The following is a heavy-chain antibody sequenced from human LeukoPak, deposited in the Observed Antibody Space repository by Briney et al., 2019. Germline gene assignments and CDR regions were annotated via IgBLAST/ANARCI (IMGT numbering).Heavy chain of an antibody. V-gene: IGHV4-39*07. D-gene: IGHD6-13*01. CDR1: GGSINSSSYY. CDR3: ARRSSNYAVVDP. Sequence: SETLSLTCTVSGGSINSSSYYWGWIRQPPGKGLEWIGSIFYSGSTYHNPSLKSRVTISVDTSKNQFSLKLSSVTAADTAVYYCARRSSNYAVVDPWGQGTLVTVSS. J-gene: IGHJ5*02. CDR2: IFYSGST.